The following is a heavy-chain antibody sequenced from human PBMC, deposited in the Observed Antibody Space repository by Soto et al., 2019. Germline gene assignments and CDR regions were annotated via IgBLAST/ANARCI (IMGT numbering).Heavy chain of an antibody. J-gene: IGHJ4*02. CDR1: GFTFRSYA. CDR3: VKLRGGSGWSFDY. Sequence: EVQVLDCGGGLVQPGGSLRLSCAASGFTFRSYAMSCVRQAPGKGLEWVSSITGSGGNTHYGDSVKGRCPIARDNSKNTIYLQMSSLRADDTAVYYCVKLRGGSGWSFDYWGQGTVVTVSS. V-gene: IGHV3-23*01. D-gene: IGHD6-19*01. CDR2: ITGSGGNT.